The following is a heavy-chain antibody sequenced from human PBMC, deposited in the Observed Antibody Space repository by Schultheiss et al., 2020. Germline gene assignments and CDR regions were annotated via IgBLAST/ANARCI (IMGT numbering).Heavy chain of an antibody. Sequence: GGSLRLSCAASGFTFSSYGMHWVRQAPGKGLEWVANIKQDGSEKNYVDSVKGRFTISRDNAKNSLYLQMNSLRAEDTAVYYCARDRGLVPRYSILTCYFLFDYWGQGTLVTVSS. J-gene: IGHJ4*02. CDR3: ARDRGLVPRYSILTCYFLFDY. CDR1: GFTFSSYG. D-gene: IGHD3-9*01. V-gene: IGHV3-7*01. CDR2: IKQDGSEK.